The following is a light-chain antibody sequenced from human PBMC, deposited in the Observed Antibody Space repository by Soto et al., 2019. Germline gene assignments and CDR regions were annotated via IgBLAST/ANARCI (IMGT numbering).Light chain of an antibody. CDR1: QSVSSN. J-gene: IGKJ1*01. V-gene: IGKV3-15*01. Sequence: EIVMTQSPATLSVSPGERATLSCRASQSVSSNLAWYQQKPGQAPRLLIYGASTRDTGIPARFSGSGSGTEFTLTISILQSEDFAVYYCQQYNNGWTFGQGTKVEIK. CDR3: QQYNNGWT. CDR2: GAS.